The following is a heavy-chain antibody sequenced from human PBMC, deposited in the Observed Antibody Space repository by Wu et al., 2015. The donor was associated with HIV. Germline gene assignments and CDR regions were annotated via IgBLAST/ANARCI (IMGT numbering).Heavy chain of an antibody. D-gene: IGHD7-27*01. CDR1: GGTFSSNV. Sequence: QVQLVQSGAEVRKPGSSVTVSCKASGGTFSSNVISWVRQAPGQGLEWMGGVIPSFAAPHYAQMFQGRVTITTDESTSTAYMQLSSLRSEDTAVYYCACWGSDYYYFYMDVWGKGTTVTVSS. CDR3: ACWGSDYYYFYMDV. J-gene: IGHJ6*03. CDR2: VIPSFAAP. V-gene: IGHV1-69*05.